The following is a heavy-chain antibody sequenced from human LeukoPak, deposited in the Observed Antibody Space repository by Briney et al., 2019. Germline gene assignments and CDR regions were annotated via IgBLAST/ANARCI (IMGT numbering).Heavy chain of an antibody. CDR3: ASYSYGDYYFDY. J-gene: IGHJ4*02. CDR2: ISSSGSTI. D-gene: IGHD4-17*01. Sequence: GGSLRLSCAASGFTFNSYSMNWVRQAPGKGLEWVSYISSSGSTIYYADSVKGRFTISRDNAKNSLYLQMNSLRAEDTAVYYCASYSYGDYYFDYWGQGTLVTVSA. CDR1: GFTFNSYS. V-gene: IGHV3-48*04.